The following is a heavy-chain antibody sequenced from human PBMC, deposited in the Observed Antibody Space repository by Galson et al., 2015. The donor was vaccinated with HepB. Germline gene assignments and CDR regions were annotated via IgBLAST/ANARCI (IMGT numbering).Heavy chain of an antibody. CDR2: INPNSGGT. Sequence: SVKVSCKASGYTFTGYYMHWVRQAPGQGLEWMGWINPNSGGTNYAQKFQGWVTMTRDTSISTAYMELSRLRSDDTAVYYCARDALIVGFDHAAMIEYYYGMDVWGQGTTVTVSS. CDR3: ARDALIVGFDHAAMIEYYYGMDV. V-gene: IGHV1-2*04. CDR1: GYTFTGYY. D-gene: IGHD1-26*01. J-gene: IGHJ6*02.